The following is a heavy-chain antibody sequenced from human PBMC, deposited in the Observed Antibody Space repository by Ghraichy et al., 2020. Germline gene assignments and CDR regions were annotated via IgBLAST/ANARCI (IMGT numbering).Heavy chain of an antibody. CDR2: INRNGGTK. V-gene: IGHV3-43*01. J-gene: IGHJ4*02. Sequence: GESLNISCAASGFTFDDYSMHWVCQPPGKGLEWVSLINRNGGTKYYADSVKGRFTISRDNSENSLYLQMNSLRVEDTALYYCVKERLGSKFVLDYWGQGTLVTVSS. CDR3: VKERLGSKFVLDY. D-gene: IGHD3-10*01. CDR1: GFTFDDYS.